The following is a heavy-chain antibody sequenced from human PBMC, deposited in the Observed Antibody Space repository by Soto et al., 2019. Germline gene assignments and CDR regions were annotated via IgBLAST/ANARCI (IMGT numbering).Heavy chain of an antibody. J-gene: IGHJ4*02. D-gene: IGHD2-15*01. CDR2: INSGSSHV. CDR1: GFTFSTSA. V-gene: IGHV3-21*02. CDR3: ARGGGSLNY. Sequence: DVQLVESGGGLVKPGGSLRLSCEASGFTFSTSAMHWVRQAPGKGLEWVASINSGSSHVKYADSVKGRFTISRDNANNSLSLHLSSLRVEDTAISDCARGGGSLNYWGQGTLVTVSS.